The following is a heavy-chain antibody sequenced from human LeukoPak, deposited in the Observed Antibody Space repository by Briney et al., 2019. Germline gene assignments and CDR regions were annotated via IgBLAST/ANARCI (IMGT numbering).Heavy chain of an antibody. Sequence: PGGSLRLSCAASGFTFSSYSMNWVRQAPGKGLEWVSSISSSSYIYYADSVKGRFTISRDNAKNSLYLQMNSLRAEDTAVYYCARDLATVRGRGVGYWGQGTLVTVSS. CDR3: ARDLATVRGRGVGY. CDR1: GFTFSSYS. V-gene: IGHV3-21*01. J-gene: IGHJ4*02. D-gene: IGHD4-17*01. CDR2: ISSSSYI.